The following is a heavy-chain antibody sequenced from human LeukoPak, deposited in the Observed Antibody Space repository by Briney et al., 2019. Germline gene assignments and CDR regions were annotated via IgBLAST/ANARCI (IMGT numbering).Heavy chain of an antibody. CDR3: MGSPVRRYFDY. V-gene: IGHV4-38-2*02. D-gene: IGHD4-17*01. CDR2: ISHSGST. CDR1: GYSISSGYY. J-gene: IGHJ4*02. Sequence: SETLSLTCTVSGYSISSGYYWGWIRQPPGKGLEWIGSISHSGSTYYTPSLKSRVTISVHTSKNQFPLKLSSVTAADTAVYYCMGSPVRRYFDYWGQGTLVTVSS.